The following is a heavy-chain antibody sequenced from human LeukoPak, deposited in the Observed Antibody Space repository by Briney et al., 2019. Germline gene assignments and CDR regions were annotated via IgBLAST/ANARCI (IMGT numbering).Heavy chain of an antibody. D-gene: IGHD6-13*01. V-gene: IGHV3-21*06. CDR3: ASHWAQQVVSDY. CDR1: GFTFSTYG. CDR2: ISSSSSYT. Sequence: GGSLRLSCEASGFTFSTYGMNWVRQAPGKGLEWVSSISSSSSYTYYADSVKGRFTISRDNAKNSLYLQMNSLRAEDTAVYYCASHWAQQVVSDYWGQGTLVTVSS. J-gene: IGHJ4*02.